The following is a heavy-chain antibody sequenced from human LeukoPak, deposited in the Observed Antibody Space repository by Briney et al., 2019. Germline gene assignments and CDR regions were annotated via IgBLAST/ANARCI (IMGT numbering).Heavy chain of an antibody. CDR3: ARDRVGATYYFDY. J-gene: IGHJ4*02. CDR2: IIPILGIA. Sequence: GASVKVSCKASGGTFSSYAITWVRQAPGQGLEWMGRIIPILGIANYAQKFQGRVTITADKSTSTAYMELSSLRSEDTAVYYCARDRVGATYYFDYWGQGTLVTVSS. V-gene: IGHV1-69*04. D-gene: IGHD1-26*01. CDR1: GGTFSSYA.